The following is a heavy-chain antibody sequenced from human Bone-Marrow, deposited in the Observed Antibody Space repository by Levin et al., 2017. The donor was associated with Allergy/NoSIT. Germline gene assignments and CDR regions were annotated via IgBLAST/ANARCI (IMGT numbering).Heavy chain of an antibody. CDR3: TRTMVRGVPDMDV. Sequence: VASVKVSCKASGYTFISYDINWVRQATGQGLECLGWLNPDSGLTGYARKFQGRVTMTRDTSISTVYLDLSSLTSEDTAVYYCTRTMVRGVPDMDVWGQGTTVTVS. D-gene: IGHD3-10*01. J-gene: IGHJ6*02. CDR1: GYTFISYD. V-gene: IGHV1-8*01. CDR2: LNPDSGLT.